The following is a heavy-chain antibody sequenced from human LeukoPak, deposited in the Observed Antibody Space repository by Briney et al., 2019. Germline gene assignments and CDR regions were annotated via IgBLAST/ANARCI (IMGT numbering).Heavy chain of an antibody. CDR2: ISGGGDDT. V-gene: IGHV3-23*01. CDR1: GFIFSSSA. D-gene: IGHD3-22*01. CDR3: AKDSRESSGHFPYYYYYHYGLDV. Sequence: GGSLRLSCAVSGFIFSSSALSWVRQAPGKGLEWVSAISGGGDDTSYADSARGRFTVSRDNSKNTLYLQMNSLRAEDTAVYYCAKDSRESSGHFPYYYYYHYGLDVWGQGTTVTVSS. J-gene: IGHJ6*02.